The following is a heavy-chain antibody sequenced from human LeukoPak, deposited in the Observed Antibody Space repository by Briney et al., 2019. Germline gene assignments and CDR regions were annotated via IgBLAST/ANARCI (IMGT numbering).Heavy chain of an antibody. CDR3: ARAALIWSGYQGFDY. CDR2: IKQDGSEK. CDR1: GFTFSSYW. J-gene: IGHJ4*02. V-gene: IGHV3-7*01. Sequence: PGGSLRLSCAASGFTFSSYWMSWVRQAPGKGLEWVANIKQDGSEKYYVDSVKGRFTISRDNAKNSLYLQMNSLRAEDTAVYYCARAALIWSGYQGFDYWGQGTLVTVSS. D-gene: IGHD3-3*01.